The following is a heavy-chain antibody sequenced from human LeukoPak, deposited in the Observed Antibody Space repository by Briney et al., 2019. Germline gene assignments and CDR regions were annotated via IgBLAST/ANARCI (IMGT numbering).Heavy chain of an antibody. CDR3: AKDKGATKSFDY. CDR1: GFTFDDYA. J-gene: IGHJ4*02. D-gene: IGHD1-26*01. CDR2: ISWNSGSI. V-gene: IGHV3-9*01. Sequence: GGSLRLSCAASGFTFDDYAMHWVRQAPGKGLEGVSGISWNSGSIGYADSVKGRFTISRDNAKNSLYLQMNSLRAEDTALYYCAKDKGATKSFDYWGQGTLVTVSS.